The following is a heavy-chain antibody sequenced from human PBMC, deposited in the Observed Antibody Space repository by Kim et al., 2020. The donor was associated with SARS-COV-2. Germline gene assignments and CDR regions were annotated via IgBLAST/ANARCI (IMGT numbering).Heavy chain of an antibody. CDR3: VTKRHYAAGRQTEYYFD. J-gene: IGHJ2*01. Sequence: GGSLRLSCAASGFTFGDYAMHWVRQAPGKGLEWVSGIGSASGTYYQAYVVRGLTIITEDNENNLYLQINNMRTAEETVYYYVTKRHYAAGRQTEYYFD. D-gene: IGHD1-1*01. CDR2: IGSASGT. CDR1: GFTFGDYA. V-gene: IGHV3-13*01.